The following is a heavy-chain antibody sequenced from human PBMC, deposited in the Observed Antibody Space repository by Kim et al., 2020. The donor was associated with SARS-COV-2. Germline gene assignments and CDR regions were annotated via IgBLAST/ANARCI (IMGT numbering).Heavy chain of an antibody. V-gene: IGHV3-30*18. Sequence: GGSLRLSCAASGFTFSSYGMHWVRQAPGKGLEWVAVISYDGSNKYYADSVKGRFTISRDNSKNTLYLQMNSLRAEDTAVYYCAKDGGIVLMVYAIDYWGQGTLVTVSS. J-gene: IGHJ4*02. D-gene: IGHD2-8*01. CDR2: ISYDGSNK. CDR1: GFTFSSYG. CDR3: AKDGGIVLMVYAIDY.